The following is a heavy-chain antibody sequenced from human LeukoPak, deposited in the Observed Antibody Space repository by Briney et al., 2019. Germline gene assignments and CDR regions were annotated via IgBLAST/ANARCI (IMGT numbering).Heavy chain of an antibody. CDR1: GGPIRTSSYY. D-gene: IGHD6-13*01. J-gene: IGHJ4*02. CDR2: IYYSGSI. Sequence: SETLSLTCTVSGGPIRTSSYYWGWIRQPPGKGLEWIGSIYYSGSIYSNGSLKSRVTISVETSKNQFSLKLSSVTAADTAMYYCARVRAAAVPYYFDYWGRGTLVTVSS. V-gene: IGHV4-39*07. CDR3: ARVRAAAVPYYFDY.